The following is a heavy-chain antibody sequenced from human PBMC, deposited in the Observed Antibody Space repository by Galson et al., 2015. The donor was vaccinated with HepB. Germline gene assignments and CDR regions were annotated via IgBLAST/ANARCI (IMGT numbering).Heavy chain of an antibody. J-gene: IGHJ5*02. V-gene: IGHV3-15*01. CDR3: TTDRGGTMIVVGPSLIRYNWFDP. CDR1: GFTFSNAW. CDR2: IKSKTDGGTT. D-gene: IGHD3-22*01. Sequence: SLRLSCAASGFTFSNAWMSWVRQAPGKGLEWVGRIKSKTDGGTTDYAAPVKGRFTISRDDSKNTLYLQMNSLKTEDTAVYYCTTDRGGTMIVVGPSLIRYNWFDPWGQGTLVTVSS.